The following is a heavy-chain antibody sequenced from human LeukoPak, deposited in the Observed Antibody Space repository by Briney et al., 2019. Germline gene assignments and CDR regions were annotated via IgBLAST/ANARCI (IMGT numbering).Heavy chain of an antibody. CDR3: ATGEWELPDFDY. V-gene: IGHV3-11*04. CDR1: GFTFSDYY. J-gene: IGHJ4*02. CDR2: ISSSGSTI. Sequence: GGSLRLSCAASGFTFSDYYMSWIRQAPGKGLEWVSYISSSGSTIYYADSVKGRFTISRDNAKNSPYLQMNSLRAEDTAVYYCATGEWELPDFDYWGQGTLVTVSS. D-gene: IGHD1-26*01.